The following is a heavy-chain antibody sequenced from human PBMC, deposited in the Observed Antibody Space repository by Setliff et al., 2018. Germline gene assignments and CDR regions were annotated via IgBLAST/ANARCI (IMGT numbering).Heavy chain of an antibody. CDR3: TTDPCPTFGGVIGAAFDF. Sequence: GESLKISCKASGYSFTTSWIAWVRQKPGKGLEWMGIIYPGDSDTQYSPSFEGQVTISADKSISTTYLQWSSLEASDTAMYFCTTDPCPTFGGVIGAAFDFWGQGTMVTVSS. J-gene: IGHJ3*01. CDR2: IYPGDSDT. CDR1: GYSFTTSW. D-gene: IGHD3-16*01. V-gene: IGHV5-51*01.